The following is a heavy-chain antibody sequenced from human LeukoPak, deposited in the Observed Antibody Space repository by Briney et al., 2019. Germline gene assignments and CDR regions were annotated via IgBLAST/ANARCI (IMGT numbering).Heavy chain of an antibody. CDR2: ISSGSSYI. CDR1: GFTFSSYS. J-gene: IGHJ6*02. CDR3: ARDQTILRYCSGGSCYHYGMDV. Sequence: GGSLRLSCAASGFTFSSYSMNWVRQAPGKGLEWVSSISSGSSYIYYADSVKGRFTISRDNAKNSLYLQMNSLRAEDTAVYYCARDQTILRYCSGGSCYHYGMDVWGQGTTVTVSS. D-gene: IGHD2-15*01. V-gene: IGHV3-21*01.